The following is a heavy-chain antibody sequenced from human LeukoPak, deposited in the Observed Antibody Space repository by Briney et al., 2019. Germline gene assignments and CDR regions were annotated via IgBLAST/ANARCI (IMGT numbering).Heavy chain of an antibody. CDR1: GFTFSSYE. V-gene: IGHV3-21*05. J-gene: IGHJ4*02. Sequence: PGGSLRLSCAASGFTFSSYEMNWVRQAPGKGLEWVSYISSSSSYIYYADSVKGRFTISRDNAKNSLYLQMNSLRAEDTAVYYCARDAPGYGDYFDYWGQGTLVTVSS. CDR2: ISSSSSYI. D-gene: IGHD4-17*01. CDR3: ARDAPGYGDYFDY.